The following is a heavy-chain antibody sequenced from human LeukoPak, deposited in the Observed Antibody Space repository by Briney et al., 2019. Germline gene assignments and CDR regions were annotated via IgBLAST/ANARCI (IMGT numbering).Heavy chain of an antibody. CDR1: GFTFSNYA. D-gene: IGHD3-22*01. CDR2: ISHDGSIK. J-gene: IGHJ6*02. V-gene: IGHV3-30-3*01. CDR3: ARDRVIYYYYGMDV. Sequence: QTGGSLRLSCAASGFTFSNYAIHWVHQAPGEGLEWVAVISHDGSIKYFADSVRGRFTISRDNSKNTLYLQMNSLRAEDTAVYYCARDRVIYYYYGMDVWGQGTTVTVSS.